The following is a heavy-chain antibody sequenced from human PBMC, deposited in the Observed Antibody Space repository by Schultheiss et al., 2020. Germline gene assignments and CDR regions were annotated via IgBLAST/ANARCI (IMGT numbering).Heavy chain of an antibody. CDR3: ARGSSSWYFDY. Sequence: SETLSLTCTVSGGSISSDYWSWIRQPPGKGLEWIGYIYYSGSTNYNPSLKSRVTISVDTSKNQFSLKLSSVTAADTAVYYCARGSSSWYFDYWGQGTLVTVSS. V-gene: IGHV4-59*01. CDR2: IYYSGST. D-gene: IGHD6-13*01. J-gene: IGHJ4*02. CDR1: GGSISSDY.